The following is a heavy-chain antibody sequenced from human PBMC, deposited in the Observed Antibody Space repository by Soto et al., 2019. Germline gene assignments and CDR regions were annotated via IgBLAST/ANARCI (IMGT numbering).Heavy chain of an antibody. D-gene: IGHD3-22*01. CDR3: ARVSYYYDSSGYPAGMEV. V-gene: IGHV1-69*13. CDR1: GYTFTGYY. CDR2: IIPIFGTS. Sequence: PVKVSCKACGYTFTGYYMYWVRQAPGQGLEWMGGIIPIFGTSNYAQKFQGRVTITADESPSTAYMELSSLRSEDTAVYYCARVSYYYDSSGYPAGMEVRGQGTTVTVSS. J-gene: IGHJ6*02.